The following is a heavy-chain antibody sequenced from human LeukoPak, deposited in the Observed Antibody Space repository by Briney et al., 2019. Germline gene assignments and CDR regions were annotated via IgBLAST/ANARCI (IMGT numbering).Heavy chain of an antibody. J-gene: IGHJ4*02. CDR3: ARDGEGSFYGDYFDY. CDR1: GFTFSSYW. Sequence: GGSLRLSCAASGFTFSSYWMSWVRQAPGKGLEWVANIKQDGSEKYYVDSVKGRFTISRDNAKNSLYLQMNSLRAEDTAVYYCARDGEGSFYGDYFDYWGQGTLVTVSS. D-gene: IGHD4-17*01. CDR2: IKQDGSEK. V-gene: IGHV3-7*01.